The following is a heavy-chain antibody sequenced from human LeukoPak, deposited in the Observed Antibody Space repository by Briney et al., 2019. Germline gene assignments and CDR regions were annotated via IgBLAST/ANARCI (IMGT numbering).Heavy chain of an antibody. CDR2: RNPNSGNT. D-gene: IGHD4-23*01. CDR3: ARVRLGNSGVDY. CDR1: GYTFTSYD. V-gene: IGHV1-8*01. J-gene: IGHJ4*02. Sequence: ASVKVSCKASGYTFTSYDINWVRQATGQGLEWMGWRNPNSGNTGYAQKFQGRVTMTRNTSIRTAYMELSSLRSEDTAVYYCARVRLGNSGVDYWGQGTLVTVSS.